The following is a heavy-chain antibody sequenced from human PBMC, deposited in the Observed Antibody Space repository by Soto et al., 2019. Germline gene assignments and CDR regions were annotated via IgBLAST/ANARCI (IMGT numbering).Heavy chain of an antibody. D-gene: IGHD3-10*01. CDR2: VYADGAT. CDR3: ARSGGGLDY. Sequence: EVQLVESGGGLVQPGESLRLSCAASGFTVSNYHMTWVRQAPGKGLEWVSAVYADGATSHADSVKDRFTVSRDNSRNTWNLQMSGRRAEDTAVYYCARSGGGLDYWGQGTLVTVSS. J-gene: IGHJ4*02. CDR1: GFTVSNYH. V-gene: IGHV3-66*01.